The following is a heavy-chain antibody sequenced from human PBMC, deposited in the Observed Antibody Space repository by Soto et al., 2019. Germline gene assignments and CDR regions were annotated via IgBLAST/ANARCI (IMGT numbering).Heavy chain of an antibody. D-gene: IGHD3-10*01. Sequence: QVQLVQSGAEVKKPGASVKVSCKASGYTFTSYGISWVRQAPGQGLEWVGWISTYHGNTNYVQKLQGRVTMTTDTDTSTAYMELRSLSSDDTAVYYWAREQEDYKSGSGLWGQGTLVTVSS. CDR1: GYTFTSYG. CDR3: AREQEDYKSGSGL. J-gene: IGHJ4*02. CDR2: ISTYHGNT. V-gene: IGHV1-18*01.